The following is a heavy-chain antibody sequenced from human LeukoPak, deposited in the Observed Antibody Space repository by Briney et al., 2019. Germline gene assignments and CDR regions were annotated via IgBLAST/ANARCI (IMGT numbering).Heavy chain of an antibody. CDR3: ARGEGSGWFLADYYYMDV. V-gene: IGHV1-69*05. CDR2: IIPIFGTA. Sequence: SVKVSCKASGGTFSSYAICWVRQAPGQGLEWMGRIIPIFGTANYAQKFQGRVTITTDESTSTAYMELSSLRSEDTAVYYCARGEGSGWFLADYYYMDVWGKGTTVTVSS. CDR1: GGTFSSYA. D-gene: IGHD6-19*01. J-gene: IGHJ6*03.